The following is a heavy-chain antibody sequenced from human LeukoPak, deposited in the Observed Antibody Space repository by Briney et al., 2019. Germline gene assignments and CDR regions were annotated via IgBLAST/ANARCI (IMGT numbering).Heavy chain of an antibody. CDR2: ISSSGSTI. CDR1: GFTFSSYS. J-gene: IGHJ6*04. Sequence: GGSLGLSCAASGFTFSSYSMNWVRQAPGKGLEWVSYISSSGSTIYYADSVRGRFTISRDNAKNSLYLQMNSLRAEDTAVYYCAELGITMIGGVWGKGTTVTISS. V-gene: IGHV3-48*04. D-gene: IGHD3-10*02. CDR3: AELGITMIGGV.